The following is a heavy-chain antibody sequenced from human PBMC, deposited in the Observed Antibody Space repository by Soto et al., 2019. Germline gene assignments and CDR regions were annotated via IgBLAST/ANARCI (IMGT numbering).Heavy chain of an antibody. CDR1: GFTFSSYG. V-gene: IGHV3-33*01. D-gene: IGHD5-12*01. Sequence: QVQLVESGGGVVQPGRSLRLSCAASGFTFSSYGMHWVRQAPGKGLEWVAVIWYDGSNKYYADSVKGRFTISRDNSKNTLYLQMNSLRAEETAVYYCARDRGYSGSYGMDVWGQGTTVTVSS. CDR3: ARDRGYSGSYGMDV. J-gene: IGHJ6*02. CDR2: IWYDGSNK.